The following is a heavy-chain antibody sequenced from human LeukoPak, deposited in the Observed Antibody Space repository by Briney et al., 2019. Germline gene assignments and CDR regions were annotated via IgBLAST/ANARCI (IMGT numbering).Heavy chain of an antibody. CDR2: VNYSGST. CDR1: GGSISSYY. V-gene: IGHV4-59*01. CDR3: ASRKLGNDY. D-gene: IGHD7-27*01. Sequence: SETLSLTCTVSGGSISSYYWSWIRQPPGKGLEWIGYVNYSGSTNYNPSLKNRVTISVDTSKNQFSLKLSSVTAADTAVYYCASRKLGNDYWGQGTLVTVSS. J-gene: IGHJ4*02.